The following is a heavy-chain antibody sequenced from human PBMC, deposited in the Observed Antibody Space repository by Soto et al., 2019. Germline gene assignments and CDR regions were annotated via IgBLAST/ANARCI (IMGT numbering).Heavy chain of an antibody. CDR1: GFTFTSSA. D-gene: IGHD3-10*01. CDR2: IVVGSGNT. V-gene: IGHV1-58*02. CDR3: AAGFLWFGELYNY. Sequence: ASVKVSCKASGFTFTSSAMQWVRQARGQRLEWIGWIVVGSGNTNYAQKFQERVTITRDMSTSTAYMELSSLRSEDTAVYYCAAGFLWFGELYNYWGQGTLVTVSS. J-gene: IGHJ4*02.